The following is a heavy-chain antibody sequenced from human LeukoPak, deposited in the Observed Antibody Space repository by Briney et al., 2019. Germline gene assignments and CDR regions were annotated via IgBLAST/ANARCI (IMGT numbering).Heavy chain of an antibody. CDR2: ISAYNGNT. CDR1: VYTFTSYG. J-gene: IGHJ6*03. CDR3: ARDGYYDILTGYYALYYYYYYMDV. Sequence: ASVKVSCTASVYTFTSYGISWVRQAPGQGLERMGWISAYNGNTNYAQKLQGRVTTTTDTSTSTAYMELRSLRSDDTAVYYCARDGYYDILTGYYALYYYYYYMDVWGQGTMVTVSS. D-gene: IGHD3-9*01. V-gene: IGHV1-18*01.